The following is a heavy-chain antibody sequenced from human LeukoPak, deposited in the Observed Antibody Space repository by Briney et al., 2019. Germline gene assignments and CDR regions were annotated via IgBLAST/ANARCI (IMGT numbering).Heavy chain of an antibody. Sequence: SETLSLTCTVSGDPITSYYRSWIRQSPGKGLEWIGYIYTNGRTNYNPSLKSRVTMSVDTSKNQLSLKLNSVTAADTAIYYCARRHDYDGHFDYWGQGALVTVSS. J-gene: IGHJ4*02. CDR1: GDPITSYY. CDR3: ARRHDYDGHFDY. D-gene: IGHD4-23*01. V-gene: IGHV4-4*09. CDR2: IYTNGRT.